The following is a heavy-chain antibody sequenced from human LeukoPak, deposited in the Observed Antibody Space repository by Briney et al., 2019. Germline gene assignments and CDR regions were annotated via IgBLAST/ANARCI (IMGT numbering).Heavy chain of an antibody. CDR2: ISPDDSDT. J-gene: IGHJ4*02. CDR1: GYSLNTYW. V-gene: IGHV5-51*01. CDR3: ARRSSIAVRLSDY. D-gene: IGHD6-6*01. Sequence: GESLETFCETSGYSLNTYWIAWVRQMPGKGLEWMGIISPDDSDTRYSPSFQGQVTISADKSISTAYLQWGSLKASDTAMYYCARRSSIAVRLSDYWGQGTLVTVSS.